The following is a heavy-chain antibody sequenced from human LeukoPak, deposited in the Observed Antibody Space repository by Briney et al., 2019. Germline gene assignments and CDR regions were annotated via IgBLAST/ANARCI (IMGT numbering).Heavy chain of an antibody. J-gene: IGHJ4*02. CDR1: GFTFSSYA. V-gene: IGHV3-23*01. CDR3: AKDQRGYGRIIDY. Sequence: GGSLRLSCAASGFTFSSYAMSWVRQAPGEGREWVSSVSGSGSSTYYADSVKGRFTISRDNSKNTLYLQMNSLRAEDTAVYYCAKDQRGYGRIIDYWGQGTLVTISS. CDR2: VSGSGSST. D-gene: IGHD3-10*01.